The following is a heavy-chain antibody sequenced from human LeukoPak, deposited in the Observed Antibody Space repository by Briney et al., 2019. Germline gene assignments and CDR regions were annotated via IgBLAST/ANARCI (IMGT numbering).Heavy chain of an antibody. CDR2: INQSGSP. D-gene: IGHD5-18*01. V-gene: IGHV4-34*01. J-gene: IGHJ3*02. CDR1: GGSFSGYY. CDR3: ATIQRDHAFDI. Sequence: SETLSLTCAVYGGSFSGYYWSWIRQPPGKGLEWIGEINQSGSPNYNPSLKSRATISVVTSEHQFSLKLSSVNAADTAVYYCATIQRDHAFDIWGQGTMVTVSS.